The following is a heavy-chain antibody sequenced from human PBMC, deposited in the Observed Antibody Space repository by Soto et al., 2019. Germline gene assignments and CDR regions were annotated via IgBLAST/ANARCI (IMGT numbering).Heavy chain of an antibody. CDR1: GYTFTSYG. CDR2: ISAYNGNT. J-gene: IGHJ5*02. Sequence: ASVKVSCKASGYTFTSYGISWVRQAPGQGLEWMGWISAYNGNTNYAQKLQGRVTMTTDTSTSTAYMELRSLRSDDTAVYYCAKIYIFSGDNWFAPGGRGPRVTVSS. V-gene: IGHV1-18*01. CDR3: AKIYIFSGDNWFAP. D-gene: IGHD3-9*01.